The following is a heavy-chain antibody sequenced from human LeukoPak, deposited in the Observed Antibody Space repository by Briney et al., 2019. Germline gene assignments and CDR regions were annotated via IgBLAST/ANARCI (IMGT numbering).Heavy chain of an antibody. V-gene: IGHV3-30*02. Sequence: GGSLRLSCAASGFTFSTYGMHWVRQAPGKGLEWVAFIRYDGSIKYYADSVKGRFTISRDNSKSALYLQLNSLRAEDTALYYCAKAFGVAVAGTRGFFDSWGQGTLVTVSS. CDR2: IRYDGSIK. CDR3: AKAFGVAVAGTRGFFDS. J-gene: IGHJ4*02. CDR1: GFTFSTYG. D-gene: IGHD6-19*01.